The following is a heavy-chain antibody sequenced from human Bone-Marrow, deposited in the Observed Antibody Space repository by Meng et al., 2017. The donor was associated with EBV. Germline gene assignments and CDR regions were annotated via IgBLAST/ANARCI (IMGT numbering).Heavy chain of an antibody. J-gene: IGHJ4*02. D-gene: IGHD2-15*01. V-gene: IGHV3-21*01. Sequence: EVQLVESGXXLVKPGGSLRLSCEXSGFTFSSYSMNWVRQAPGKGLEWVSSISSSSSYIYYADSVKGRFTISRDNAKNSLYLQMNSLRAEDTAVYYCARVLYCSGGSCRDYWGQGTLVTVSS. CDR2: ISSSSSYI. CDR1: GFTFSSYS. CDR3: ARVLYCSGGSCRDY.